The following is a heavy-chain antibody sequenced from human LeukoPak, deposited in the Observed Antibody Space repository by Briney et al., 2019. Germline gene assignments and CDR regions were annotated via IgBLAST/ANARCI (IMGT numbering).Heavy chain of an antibody. J-gene: IGHJ4*02. CDR3: AKDLAPQWELPSD. CDR1: GFTFDVYA. V-gene: IGHV3-9*01. Sequence: GGSLRLSCAATGFTFDVYAMHWVRQAPGKGLEWVSGISWNSGSIGYADSVKGRFTISRDNAKNSLYLQMNSLRAEDTALYYCAKDLAPQWELPSDWGQGTLVTVSS. CDR2: ISWNSGSI. D-gene: IGHD1-26*01.